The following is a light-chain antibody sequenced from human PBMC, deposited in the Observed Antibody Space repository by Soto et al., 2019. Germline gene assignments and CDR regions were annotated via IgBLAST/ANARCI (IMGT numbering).Light chain of an antibody. V-gene: IGKV1-5*01. Sequence: DIQMTQSPSTLSASVGARVSVTCRASQSISNWLAWYQQKPGKAPKLLIYDASSLESGVPSRFSGSRSGTEFTLTISSLQSEDFAVYYCQQYKYWQWTFGQGTKVDI. CDR2: DAS. CDR3: QQYKYWQWT. CDR1: QSISNW. J-gene: IGKJ1*01.